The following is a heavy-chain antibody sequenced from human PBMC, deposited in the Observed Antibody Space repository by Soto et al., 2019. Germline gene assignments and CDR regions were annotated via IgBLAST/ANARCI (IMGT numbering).Heavy chain of an antibody. Sequence: GGSLRLSCAASGFTFSSYGMHWVRQAPGKGLEWVSYIGIGSSTKYYADSVKGRFTISRDNAKNSLFLQVNSLRDEDTAVYFCARDLTTATGAFDYWGQGTLVTVSS. CDR2: IGIGSSTK. J-gene: IGHJ4*02. CDR3: ARDLTTATGAFDY. D-gene: IGHD6-13*01. V-gene: IGHV3-48*02. CDR1: GFTFSSYG.